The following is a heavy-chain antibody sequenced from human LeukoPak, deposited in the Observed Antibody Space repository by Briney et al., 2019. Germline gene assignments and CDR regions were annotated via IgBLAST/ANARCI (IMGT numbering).Heavy chain of an antibody. CDR2: IWHDGSNK. J-gene: IGHJ6*03. V-gene: IGHV3-33*01. Sequence: GGSLRLSCAASGFTFSSYGMHWVRQAPGKGLEWVAVIWHDGSNKYYADSVKGRFTISRDNSKNTLYLQMNSLRAEDTAVYYCARDGVVVVPAALPYYYYYMDVWGKGTTVTVSS. CDR3: ARDGVVVVPAALPYYYYYMDV. D-gene: IGHD2-2*01. CDR1: GFTFSSYG.